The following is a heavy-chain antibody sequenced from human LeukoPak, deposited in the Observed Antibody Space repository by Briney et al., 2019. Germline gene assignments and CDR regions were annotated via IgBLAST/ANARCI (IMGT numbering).Heavy chain of an antibody. CDR2: MNPNSGGT. J-gene: IGHJ4*02. CDR3: ARGHGYGSGSYYNVPKY. Sequence: ASVKVSCKASGYTFTDYYIHWVRQAPGQGLEWMGWMNPNSGGTKFARNFQVRVTMTRDTSIRTAYMELSRLRSDDTAVYYCARGHGYGSGSYYNVPKYWGQGTLVTVSS. V-gene: IGHV1-2*02. D-gene: IGHD3-10*01. CDR1: GYTFTDYY.